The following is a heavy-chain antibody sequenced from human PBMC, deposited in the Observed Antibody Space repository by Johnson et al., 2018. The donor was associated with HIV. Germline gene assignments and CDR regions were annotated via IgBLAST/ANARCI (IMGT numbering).Heavy chain of an antibody. CDR3: TTDAGYFV. V-gene: IGHV3-15*01. Sequence: VQLVESGGGLVQPGGSLRLSCAASGFTFSSYWMHWVRQDPGTGLEWVGYIKSKTDGGPTDYAAPVKGRFTISREDSKNTLSLQMNSLKTEDTAVYFCTTDAGYFVWGQGTMVTVSS. CDR2: IKSKTDGGPT. J-gene: IGHJ3*01. CDR1: GFTFSSYW. D-gene: IGHD5-12*01.